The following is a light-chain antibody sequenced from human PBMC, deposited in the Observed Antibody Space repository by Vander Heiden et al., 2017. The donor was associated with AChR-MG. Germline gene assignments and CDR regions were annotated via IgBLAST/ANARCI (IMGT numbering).Light chain of an antibody. J-gene: IGLJ2*01. V-gene: IGLV1-40*01. CDR3: QSYDNSVRAVL. CDR2: GNN. Sequence: QSVLTQPPSVSGAPGPRVTISCTGSRSNIGAGYDVQWYRQLPGTAPTLIISGNNNRPSGVPDRFSGSKSGTSASLAITGLQVEDEADYYCQSYDNSVRAVLFGGGTKLAVL. CDR1: RSNIGAGYD.